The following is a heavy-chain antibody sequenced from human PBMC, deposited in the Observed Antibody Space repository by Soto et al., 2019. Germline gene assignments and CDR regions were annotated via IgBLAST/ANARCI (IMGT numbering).Heavy chain of an antibody. CDR2: ISGSGGST. J-gene: IGHJ4*02. Sequence: EVQLLESGGGLVQPGGSLRLSCAASGFTFSSYAMRWVRQAPVKGLEWVSAISGSGGSTYYADSVKGRFTISRDNSKNTLYLQMNSLRAEDTVVYDCARRGSGSSYDYWGQGTLVTVSS. V-gene: IGHV3-23*01. CDR3: ARRGSGSSYDY. D-gene: IGHD1-26*01. CDR1: GFTFSSYA.